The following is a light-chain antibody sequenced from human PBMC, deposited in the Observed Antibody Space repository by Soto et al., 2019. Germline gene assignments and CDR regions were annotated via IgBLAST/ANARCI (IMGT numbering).Light chain of an antibody. CDR2: DAS. CDR1: QSISSW. V-gene: IGKV1-5*01. CDR3: QQYNSYSGT. Sequence: DIQMTQSPSTRSASVGDRVTIAGRASQSISSWLAWYQQKPGKAPKLLIYDASSLESGVPSRFSGSGSGTEFTLTISSLQPDDFATYYCQQYNSYSGTFGQGTKVDIK. J-gene: IGKJ1*01.